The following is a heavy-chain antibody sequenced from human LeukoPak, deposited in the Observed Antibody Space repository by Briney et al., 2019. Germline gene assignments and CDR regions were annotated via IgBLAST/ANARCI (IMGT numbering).Heavy chain of an antibody. D-gene: IGHD5-18*01. CDR2: ISYDGSNK. Sequence: GGSLRLSCAASGFTFSSYAMHWVRQAPGKGLEWVAVISYDGSNKYYADSVKGRFTISRDNSKNTLYLQMNSLRAEDTAVYYGAGGRMLSYTAMADYCGQRTLFTVSS. CDR3: AGGRMLSYTAMADY. CDR1: GFTFSSYA. V-gene: IGHV3-30*04. J-gene: IGHJ4*02.